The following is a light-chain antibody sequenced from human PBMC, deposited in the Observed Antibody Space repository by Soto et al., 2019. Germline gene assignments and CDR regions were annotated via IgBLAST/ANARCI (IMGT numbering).Light chain of an antibody. J-gene: IGLJ1*01. CDR1: RRDVGGYNY. CDR3: SSYVGSDVFV. V-gene: IGLV2-8*01. CDR2: EAT. Sequence: QSALTQPPSASGSPGQSVRISCTGTRRDVGGYNYVAWYQQHPGKAPKLMIYEATKRPSGVPDRFSGSKSGNTAFLTVSGLQPGDEADYYCSSYVGSDVFVFGTGTKLTVL.